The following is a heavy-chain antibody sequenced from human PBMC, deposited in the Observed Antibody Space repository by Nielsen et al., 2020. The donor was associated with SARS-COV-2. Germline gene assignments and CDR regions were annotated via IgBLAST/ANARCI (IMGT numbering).Heavy chain of an antibody. CDR3: ARARGDYDYYYYYGMDV. CDR1: GFTFSSYW. J-gene: IGHJ6*02. D-gene: IGHD4-17*01. V-gene: IGHV3-66*01. CDR2: IYSGGST. Sequence: GESLKISCAASGFTFSSYWMSWVRQAPGKGLEWVSVIYSGGSTYYADSVKGRFTISRDNSKNTLYLQMNSLRAEDTAVYYCARARGDYDYYYYYGMDVWGQGTTVTVSS.